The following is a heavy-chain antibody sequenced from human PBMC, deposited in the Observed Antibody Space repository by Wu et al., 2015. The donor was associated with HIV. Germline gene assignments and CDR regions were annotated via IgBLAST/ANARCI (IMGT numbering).Heavy chain of an antibody. CDR3: ARNTDSVATSLYSLGV. J-gene: IGHJ6*02. CDR1: GDGFTSYA. V-gene: IGHV1-69*11. Sequence: QVHLVQFGGEVKKPGSSVKVTCMASGDGFTSYAVSWVRQAPGQGLEWMGRIIPILGTSYYAQNFQGRVTITADEFTSTAYMEMSSLRSEDTAVYYCARNTDSVATSLYSLGVWGQGTVVTVSS. CDR2: IIPILGTS. D-gene: IGHD5-12*01.